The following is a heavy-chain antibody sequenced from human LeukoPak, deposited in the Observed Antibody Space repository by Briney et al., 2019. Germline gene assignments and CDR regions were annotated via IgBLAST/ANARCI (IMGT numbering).Heavy chain of an antibody. D-gene: IGHD2-8*01. CDR1: GGSISSGGYY. V-gene: IGHV3-23*01. CDR2: ISGSGGST. CDR3: AKDGPRGYCTNGVCYLFDY. Sequence: ETLSLTCTVSGGSISSGGYYWSWIRQHPGKGLEWVSAISGSGGSTYYADSVKGRFTISRDNSKNTLYLQMNSLRAEDTAVYYCAKDGPRGYCTNGVCYLFDYWGQGTLVTVSS. J-gene: IGHJ4*02.